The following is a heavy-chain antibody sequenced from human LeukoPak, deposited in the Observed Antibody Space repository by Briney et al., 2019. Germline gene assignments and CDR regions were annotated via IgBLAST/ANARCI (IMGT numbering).Heavy chain of an antibody. CDR1: GGSISSSSYY. Sequence: KPSETLSLTCTVSGGSISSSSYYWGWIRQPPGKGLEWIGSIYYSGSTYYNPSLKSRVTISVDTSKNQFSLKLSSVTAADTAVYYCARQDYYDSSGYYLNYGMDVWGQGTTVTVSS. D-gene: IGHD3-22*01. V-gene: IGHV4-39*01. CDR2: IYYSGST. CDR3: ARQDYYDSSGYYLNYGMDV. J-gene: IGHJ6*02.